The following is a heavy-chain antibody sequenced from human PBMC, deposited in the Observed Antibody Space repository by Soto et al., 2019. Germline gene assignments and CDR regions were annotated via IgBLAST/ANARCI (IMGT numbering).Heavy chain of an antibody. J-gene: IGHJ6*02. CDR1: GYTFSNYG. CDR3: SRFIMVGGWFDPNYYHGMDV. V-gene: IGHV1-18*01. CDR2: ISGYNGNT. Sequence: QVQLVQSGAEVKKPGASVTVSCKTSGYTFSNYGINWVRQAPGQGLEWMCWISGYNGNTNYAQSVQGRVTMTTDTYTGTVYMELRSLKSDDTSIYYCSRFIMVGGWFDPNYYHGMDVWGQGTTVTVSS. D-gene: IGHD6-19*01.